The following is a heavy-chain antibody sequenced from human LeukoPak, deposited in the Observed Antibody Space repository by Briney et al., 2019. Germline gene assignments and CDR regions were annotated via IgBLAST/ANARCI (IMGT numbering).Heavy chain of an antibody. CDR3: ARSLHCSSTSCPPDH. V-gene: IGHV4-34*01. CDR2: INHSGST. D-gene: IGHD2-2*01. CDR1: GGSFSGYY. Sequence: SETLSLTCAVYGGSFSGYYWSWIRQPPGKGLEWIGEINHSGSTNYNPSLKSRVTISVDTSKNQFSLKLSSVTAADTAVYYCARSLHCSSTSCPPDHWGQGTLVTVSS. J-gene: IGHJ4*02.